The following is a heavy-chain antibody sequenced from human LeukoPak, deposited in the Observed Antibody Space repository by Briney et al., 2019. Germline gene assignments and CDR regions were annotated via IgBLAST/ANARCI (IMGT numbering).Heavy chain of an antibody. CDR1: GGSVSSGSYY. V-gene: IGHV4-61*01. D-gene: IGHD3-22*01. Sequence: SETLSLTCTVSGGSVSSGSYYWSWIRQPPGKGLEWIGYIYYSGSTNYNPSLKSRVTISVDTSKNQFSLKLSSVTAADTAVYYCASFSGYYRYNWFDPRGQGTLVTVSS. CDR2: IYYSGST. J-gene: IGHJ5*02. CDR3: ASFSGYYRYNWFDP.